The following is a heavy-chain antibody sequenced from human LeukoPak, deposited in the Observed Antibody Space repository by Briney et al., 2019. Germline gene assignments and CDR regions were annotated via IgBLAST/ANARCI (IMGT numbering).Heavy chain of an antibody. Sequence: WVYLSFYSAAYAFTFCYFRLSWHPQAPGQGLEWVANIKEDGSEKYFVDSVKGRFTISRDNAKNSLHLQMNSLRGEDTAVYYCATKIGDYWGQGTRVTVSS. D-gene: IGHD2/OR15-2a*01. CDR3: ATKIGDY. CDR1: AFTFCYFR. CDR2: IKEDGSEK. J-gene: IGHJ4*02. V-gene: IGHV3-7*01.